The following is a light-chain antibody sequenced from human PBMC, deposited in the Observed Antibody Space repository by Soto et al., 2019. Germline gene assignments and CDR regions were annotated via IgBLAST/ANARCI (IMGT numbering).Light chain of an antibody. CDR2: RVS. J-gene: IGKJ4*01. V-gene: IGKV2-30*01. CDR1: QSLVYTDGNTY. CDR3: MQGTHWPLT. Sequence: DFVMTQSPLSLPVTLGQPASISCRSSQSLVYTDGNTYLSWFQQRPGQSPRRLIYRVSNRDSGVPDRFSGSGSGTDFTLKISRVEAEDVGVYYCMQGTHWPLTFGGGTKVDIK.